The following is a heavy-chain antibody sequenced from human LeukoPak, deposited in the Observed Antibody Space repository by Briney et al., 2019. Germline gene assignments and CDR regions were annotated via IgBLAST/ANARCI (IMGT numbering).Heavy chain of an antibody. J-gene: IGHJ2*01. CDR2: ISSSSSYI. CDR3: ARAAYSSTWYSWYFDL. Sequence: GGSLRLSCAASGFTFSSYSMNWVRQAPGKGLEWVSSISSSSSYIYYADSVKGRFTISRENAKNSLYLQMNSLRAGDTAVYYCARAAYSSTWYSWYFDLWGRGTLVTVSS. D-gene: IGHD6-13*01. CDR1: GFTFSSYS. V-gene: IGHV3-21*01.